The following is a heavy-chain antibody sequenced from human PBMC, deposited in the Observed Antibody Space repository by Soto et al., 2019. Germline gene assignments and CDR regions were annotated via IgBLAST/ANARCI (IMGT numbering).Heavy chain of an antibody. CDR3: ARVMYSSSWYLGDYYYYYGMDV. CDR2: IYHTGHT. V-gene: IGHV4-38-2*02. CDR1: NFSISSGYY. J-gene: IGHJ6*02. Sequence: SETLSLPCTVSNFSISSGYYWSWVRQPPGKGLEWIATIYHTGHTYYNPSLKSRVTISVDTSKNQFSLKLSSVTAADTAVYYCARVMYSSSWYLGDYYYYYGMDVWGQGTTVTVSS. D-gene: IGHD6-13*01.